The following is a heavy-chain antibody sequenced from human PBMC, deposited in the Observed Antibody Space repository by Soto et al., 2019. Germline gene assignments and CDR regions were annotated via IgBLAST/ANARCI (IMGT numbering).Heavy chain of an antibody. J-gene: IGHJ3*02. CDR2: ISSSSSTI. V-gene: IGHV3-48*01. Sequence: EVQLVESGGGLVQPGGSLRLSCAASGFTFSSYSMNWVRQAPGKGLEWVSYISSSSSTIYYADSVKGRFTISRDNAKNSLYLQRNSLRAEDTAVYYCAGAGAVKWALRAFDIWGQGTMVTVSS. D-gene: IGHD1-26*01. CDR3: AGAGAVKWALRAFDI. CDR1: GFTFSSYS.